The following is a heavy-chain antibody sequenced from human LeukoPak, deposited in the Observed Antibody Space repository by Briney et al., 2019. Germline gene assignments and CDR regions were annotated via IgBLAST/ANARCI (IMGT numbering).Heavy chain of an antibody. J-gene: IGHJ4*02. Sequence: GGSLRLSWAAAGFTSCGYGMSWVCQAPGGGLEWGSGINWSGDRTNYADPVKGRFTMCRDNATNSLYLQINSVKGDDAAFYYCTKNAGTSSYGNYFDSWGQGTLVNVSS. CDR1: GFTSCGYG. CDR3: TKNAGTSSYGNYFDS. CDR2: INWSGDRT. D-gene: IGHD6-13*01. V-gene: IGHV3-20*04.